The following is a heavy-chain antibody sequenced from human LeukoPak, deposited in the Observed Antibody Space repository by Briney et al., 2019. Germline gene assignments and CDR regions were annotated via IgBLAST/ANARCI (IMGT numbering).Heavy chain of an antibody. CDR1: GGSLSGYY. CDR2: VYYSGST. CDR3: ARHYGP. D-gene: IGHD3-10*01. J-gene: IGHJ4*02. Sequence: SETLSLTCTVSGGSLSGYYWSWIRQPPGKGLEWIGYVYYSGSTTYNPSLKSRVTISVDTSKNQFSLKLNSVTATDTAVYYCARHYGPWGQGTLVTVSS. V-gene: IGHV4-59*08.